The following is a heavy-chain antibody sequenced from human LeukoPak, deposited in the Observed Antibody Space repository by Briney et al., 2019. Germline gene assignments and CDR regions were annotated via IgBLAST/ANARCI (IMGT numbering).Heavy chain of an antibody. CDR1: GGSISSSSYY. D-gene: IGHD6-13*01. CDR2: IYYSGST. Sequence: SETLSLTCTVSGGSISSSSYYWGWIRQPPGKGLEWIGSIYYSGSTYYNPYLKSRVTISVDTSKSQFSLKLSSVTAADTAVYYCARHPGYSSSWLDYWGQGTLVTVSS. V-gene: IGHV4-39*01. CDR3: ARHPGYSSSWLDY. J-gene: IGHJ4*02.